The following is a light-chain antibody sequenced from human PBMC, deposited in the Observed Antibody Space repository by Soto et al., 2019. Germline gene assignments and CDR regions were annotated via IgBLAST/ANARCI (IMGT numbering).Light chain of an antibody. CDR1: SSNIGSTT. CDR2: SNN. V-gene: IGLV1-44*01. J-gene: IGLJ3*02. CDR3: AAWDDSLNGWV. Sequence: QSVLTQPPSASGTPGQRVTISCSGSSSNIGSTTVSWYQQLPGTAPKLLIYSNNQRPSGVPDRFSGSNSGTSASLAISGLQSEDEADYHCAAWDDSLNGWVFGGGTKVTVL.